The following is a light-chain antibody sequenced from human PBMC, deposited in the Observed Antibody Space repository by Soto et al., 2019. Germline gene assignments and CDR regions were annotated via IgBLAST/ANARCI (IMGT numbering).Light chain of an antibody. CDR3: CSYAGSRTPYV. J-gene: IGLJ1*01. CDR1: SSDVGSSNL. Sequence: QSALTQPASVSGSPGQSITISCTGTSSDVGSSNLVSWYQQHPGKAPKLMIYEGSKRTSGVSNRFSGSKSGNTASLTISGLQAEDEADYYCCSYAGSRTPYVFGTGTKVTVL. CDR2: EGS. V-gene: IGLV2-23*01.